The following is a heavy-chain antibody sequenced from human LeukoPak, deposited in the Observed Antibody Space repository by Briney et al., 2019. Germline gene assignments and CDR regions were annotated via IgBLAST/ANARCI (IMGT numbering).Heavy chain of an antibody. D-gene: IGHD6-6*01. CDR2: VNPNSGGT. CDR1: GYTFTGYY. Sequence: GASVKVSFKASGYTFTGYYMHWVRQAPGQGLEWMGWVNPNSGGTNFAQKFQGRVTMTRDTSISTAYMELSRLRSDDTAVYFCARDREYRSSSYPLDYWGQGTLVTVSS. V-gene: IGHV1-2*02. CDR3: ARDREYRSSSYPLDY. J-gene: IGHJ4*02.